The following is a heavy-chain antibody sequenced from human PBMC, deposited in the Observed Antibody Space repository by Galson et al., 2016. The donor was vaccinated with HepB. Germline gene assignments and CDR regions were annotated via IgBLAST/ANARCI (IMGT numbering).Heavy chain of an antibody. V-gene: IGHV1-69*02. J-gene: IGHJ5*02. CDR2: IVPIANLA. CDR3: ANSLVPTASRFDP. CDR1: GGTYGTYT. D-gene: IGHD2-21*02. Sequence: SVKVSCKASGGTYGTYTINWLRQAPGKGPEWMGRIVPIANLANYAQSFQGRLTITADTSTTTAYMELNSLKSEDTAIYYCANSLVPTASRFDPWGQGTLVTVSS.